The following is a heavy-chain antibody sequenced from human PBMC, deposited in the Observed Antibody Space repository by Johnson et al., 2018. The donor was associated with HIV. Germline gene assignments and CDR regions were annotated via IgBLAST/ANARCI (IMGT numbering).Heavy chain of an antibody. CDR2: IRSKAYGGTT. CDR1: GFTFGDYA. V-gene: IGHV3-49*04. D-gene: IGHD3-3*01. CDR3: STVGYDFWSGFLGHDAFDM. J-gene: IGHJ3*02. Sequence: VQLVESGGGLVQPGRSLRLSCTASGFTFGDYAMSWVRQAPGKGLEWVGFIRSKAYGGTTEYAASVKGRFTISRDDSKSIAYLQMNSLKTEDTAVYYCSTVGYDFWSGFLGHDAFDMWGQGTMVTVSS.